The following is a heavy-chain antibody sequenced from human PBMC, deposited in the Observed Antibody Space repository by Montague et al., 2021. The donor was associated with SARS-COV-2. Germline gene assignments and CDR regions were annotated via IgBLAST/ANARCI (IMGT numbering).Heavy chain of an antibody. D-gene: IGHD5-24*01. CDR1: GGSISSYY. CDR3: ARQERRWLQLTPGAFDI. CDR2: IYYSGRT. J-gene: IGHJ3*02. Sequence: SETLSLTCTVSGGSISSYYWSWIRQPPGKGLEWIGYIYYSGRTNYKPSXXGGVTISVDTSKNQFSLKLSSVTAADTAVYYCARQERRWLQLTPGAFDIWGQGTMVTISS. V-gene: IGHV4-59*08.